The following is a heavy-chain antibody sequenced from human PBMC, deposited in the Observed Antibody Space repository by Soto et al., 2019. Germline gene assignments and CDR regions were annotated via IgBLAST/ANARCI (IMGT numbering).Heavy chain of an antibody. J-gene: IGHJ4*02. CDR2: ISSSSSTI. CDR3: ARDVMITFGGAQFDY. D-gene: IGHD3-16*01. V-gene: IGHV3-48*02. Sequence: PGGSLRLSCAASGFTFSSYSMNWVRQAPGKGLEWVSYISSSSSTIYYADSVKGRFTISRDNAKNSLYLQMNSLRDEDTAVYYCARDVMITFGGAQFDYWGQGTLVTVSS. CDR1: GFTFSSYS.